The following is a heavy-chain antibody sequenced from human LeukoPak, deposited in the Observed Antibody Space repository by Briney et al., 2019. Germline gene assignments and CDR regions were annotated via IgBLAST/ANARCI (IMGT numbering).Heavy chain of an antibody. D-gene: IGHD3-16*01. V-gene: IGHV3-30*18. CDR3: AKGGGGLFDY. CDR2: ISYDGSNK. J-gene: IGHJ4*02. Sequence: GGSLRLSCAVSGFTFSSYGMPWVRQAPGKGLEWVAVISYDGSNKYSADSVKGLFTISRENSKNTLYLQMHSLRAEDTAVYYCAKGGGGLFDYWGQGTLVSVSS. CDR1: GFTFSSYG.